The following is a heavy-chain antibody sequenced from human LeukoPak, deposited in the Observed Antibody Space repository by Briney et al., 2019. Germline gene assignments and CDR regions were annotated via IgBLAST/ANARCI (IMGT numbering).Heavy chain of an antibody. CDR3: AIRRITIFGVADKVDY. CDR2: IYYSGST. D-gene: IGHD3-3*01. V-gene: IGHV4-39*07. Sequence: NPSETLSLTCTVSGGSISSSSYYWGWIRQPPGKGLEWIGSIYYSGSTYYNPSLKSRVTISVDTSKNQFSLKLSSVTAADTAVYYCAIRRITIFGVADKVDYWGQGTLVTVSS. CDR1: GGSISSSSYY. J-gene: IGHJ4*02.